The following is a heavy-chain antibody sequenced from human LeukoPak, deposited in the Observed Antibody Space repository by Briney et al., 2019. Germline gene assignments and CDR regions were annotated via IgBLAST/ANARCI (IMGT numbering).Heavy chain of an antibody. D-gene: IGHD5-18*01. Sequence: ASVKVSCKASGYTFNGYFMHWVRQAPGQGLEWMGRINPHSGGTNYAQKFQGRVTMTRDTSISTAYMELSRLRSDDTAVYYCARERSEYSYGFDYWGQGTLVTVSS. CDR1: GYTFNGYF. J-gene: IGHJ4*02. CDR3: ARERSEYSYGFDY. CDR2: INPHSGGT. V-gene: IGHV1-2*06.